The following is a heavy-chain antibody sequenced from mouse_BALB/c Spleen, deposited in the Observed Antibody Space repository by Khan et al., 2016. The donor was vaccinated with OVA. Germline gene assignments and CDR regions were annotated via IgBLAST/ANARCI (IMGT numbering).Heavy chain of an antibody. V-gene: IGHV3-2*02. CDR1: AYSITSGYG. D-gene: IGHD1-2*01. CDR2: ISYSGST. J-gene: IGHJ2*01. Sequence: QLEESGPGLVKPSQSLSLTCTVTAYSITSGYGWNWIRQFPGNKLEWMGYISYSGSTNYNPSLKSRISIIRDISKNQFFLQLNSVTTEDTATYYYARTARIKNWGQGTTLTVSS. CDR3: ARTARIKN.